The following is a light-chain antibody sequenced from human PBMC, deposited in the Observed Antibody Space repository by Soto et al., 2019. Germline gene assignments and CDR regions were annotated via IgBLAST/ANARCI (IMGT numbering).Light chain of an antibody. Sequence: ETVLTQSPGTLSLSPGERATLSCRASQSISRNFLAWYQQKPGQAPRLLIHGASKRATGIPDRFSGSGSGTDFTLTITSLEPEDFAVYYCQQYGSSFYSFGQGTKLEIK. J-gene: IGKJ2*03. V-gene: IGKV3-20*01. CDR3: QQYGSSFYS. CDR1: QSISRNF. CDR2: GAS.